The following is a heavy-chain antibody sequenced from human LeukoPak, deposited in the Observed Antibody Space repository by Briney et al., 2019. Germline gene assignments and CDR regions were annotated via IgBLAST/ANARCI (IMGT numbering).Heavy chain of an antibody. Sequence: SETLSLTCTVSGGSISSYYWSWIRQPPGKGLEWIGYIYYSGSTNYNPSLKSRVTISVDTSKNQFSLKLSSVTAADTAVYYCARVVGGTSWFDPWGQGTLVTVSS. J-gene: IGHJ5*02. CDR1: GGSISSYY. CDR2: IYYSGST. V-gene: IGHV4-59*08. CDR3: ARVVGGTSWFDP. D-gene: IGHD1-26*01.